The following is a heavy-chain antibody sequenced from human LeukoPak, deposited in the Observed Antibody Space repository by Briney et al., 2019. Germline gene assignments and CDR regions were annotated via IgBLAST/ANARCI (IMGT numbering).Heavy chain of an antibody. J-gene: IGHJ3*02. Sequence: SETLSLTCAVYGGSFSGYYWSWIRQPPGKGLEWIGEINHSGSTNYNPSLKSRVTMSVDTSKNQFSLKLSSVTAADTAVYYCARDRITIFGVAPDAFDIWGQGTMVTVSS. V-gene: IGHV4-34*01. D-gene: IGHD3-3*01. CDR2: INHSGST. CDR3: ARDRITIFGVAPDAFDI. CDR1: GGSFSGYY.